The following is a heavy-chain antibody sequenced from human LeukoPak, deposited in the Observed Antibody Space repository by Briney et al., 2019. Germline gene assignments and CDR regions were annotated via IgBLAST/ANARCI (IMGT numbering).Heavy chain of an antibody. D-gene: IGHD3-22*01. CDR1: GGSVSSYY. V-gene: IGHV4-4*07. Sequence: KPSENLSLTCTVSGGSVSSYYWSWIRQPAGKGLEWIGRIYTSGTTNYNPSLKSRVTMSVDTSKNQFSLKMRSVTAADTAVYYCARANYDGSDYWGQGTLVTVSS. J-gene: IGHJ4*02. CDR2: IYTSGTT. CDR3: ARANYDGSDY.